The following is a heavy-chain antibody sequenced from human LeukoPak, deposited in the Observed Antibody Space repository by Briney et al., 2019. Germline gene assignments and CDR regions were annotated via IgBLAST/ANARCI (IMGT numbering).Heavy chain of an antibody. J-gene: IGHJ6*03. CDR1: GGSFSGYY. Sequence: SETPSLTCAVYGGSFSGYYWSWIRQPPGKGLEWIGEINHSGSTNYNPSLKSRVAISVDTSKNQFSLKLSSVTAADTAVYYCARGVGVYSNYPTYYYYYYMDVWGKGTTVTVSS. CDR3: ARGVGVYSNYPTYYYYYYMDV. V-gene: IGHV4-34*01. CDR2: INHSGST. D-gene: IGHD4-11*01.